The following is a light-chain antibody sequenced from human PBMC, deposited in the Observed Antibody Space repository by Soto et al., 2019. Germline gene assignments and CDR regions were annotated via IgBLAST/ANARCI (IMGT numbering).Light chain of an antibody. CDR2: DAS. V-gene: IGKV3-15*01. CDR3: QQYNKWPLS. Sequence: EIVMTQSPDTLSVSPGERATLSYRASQSIRGNLAWYQQKPGQAPRLLIYDASTGATGIPDRFSASGSGTEFTLTISSLQSEDFAVYYCQQYNKWPLSFGGGTKVELK. J-gene: IGKJ4*01. CDR1: QSIRGN.